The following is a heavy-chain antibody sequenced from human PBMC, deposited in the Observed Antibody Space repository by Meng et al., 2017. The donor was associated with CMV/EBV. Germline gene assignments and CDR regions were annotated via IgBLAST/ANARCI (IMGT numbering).Heavy chain of an antibody. Sequence: LQEPGPGLGKPSQPLSLTCTVSGCSISSGDYYWSWIRQPPGKGLEWIGYIYYSGSTYYNPSLKSRVTISVDTSKNQFSLKLSSVTAADTAVYYCARVTSRVAGAFDYWGQGTLVTVSS. CDR2: IYYSGST. D-gene: IGHD1-14*01. J-gene: IGHJ4*02. V-gene: IGHV4-30-4*08. CDR3: ARVTSRVAGAFDY. CDR1: GCSISSGDYY.